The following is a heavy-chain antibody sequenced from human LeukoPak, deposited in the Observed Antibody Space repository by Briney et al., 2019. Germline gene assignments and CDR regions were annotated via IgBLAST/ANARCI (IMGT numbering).Heavy chain of an antibody. D-gene: IGHD1-1*01. J-gene: IGHJ4*02. CDR2: VNPDSGDT. Sequence: ASVKVSCKTSGYTFTNYDINWVRQAAGQGLEWMGWVNPDSGDTGFVQKFQGRLTITTNTSARIAYMEMSGLTSEDTAVYYCTRDWTYWGPGTLVAVSS. CDR3: TRDWTY. CDR1: GYTFTNYD. V-gene: IGHV1-8*01.